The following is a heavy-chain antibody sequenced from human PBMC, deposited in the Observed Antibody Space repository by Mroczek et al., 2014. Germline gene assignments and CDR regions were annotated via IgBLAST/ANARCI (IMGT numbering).Heavy chain of an antibody. CDR2: IYTSGST. V-gene: IGHV4-61*02. CDR3: AREGWRSSWYQESGYYFDY. D-gene: IGHD6-13*01. J-gene: IGHJ4*02. CDR1: GGSISSGSYY. Sequence: QVQLQESGPGLVKPSQTLSLTCTVSGGSISSGSYYWSWIRQPAGKGLEWIGRIYTSGSTNYNPSLKSRVTMSVDTSKNQFSLKLSSVTAADTAVYYCAREGWRSSWYQESGYYFDYWGQGTLVTVSS.